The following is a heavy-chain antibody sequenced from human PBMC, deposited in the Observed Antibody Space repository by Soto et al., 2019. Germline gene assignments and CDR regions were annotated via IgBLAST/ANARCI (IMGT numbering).Heavy chain of an antibody. CDR2: IYPGDSGT. Sequence: PGESLKISCKTSGYSFTTYWIAWVRQMPGKGLEWMGIIYPGDSGTRYSPSFQGQVTISADESISTAYLQWSSLKASDTAMYYCARHVGSGSYEYYDVMDFWAQGTTVTVS. CDR3: ARHVGSGSYEYYDVMDF. D-gene: IGHD1-26*01. J-gene: IGHJ6*02. CDR1: GYSFTTYW. V-gene: IGHV5-51*01.